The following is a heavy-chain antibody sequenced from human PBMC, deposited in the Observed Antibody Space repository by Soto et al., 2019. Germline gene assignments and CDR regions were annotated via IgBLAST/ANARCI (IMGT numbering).Heavy chain of an antibody. CDR2: IKSDGSNI. CDR3: ARGGFSGSGSFIQGDY. J-gene: IGHJ4*02. D-gene: IGHD3-10*01. V-gene: IGHV3-74*01. Sequence: EVQLVESGGGLVQPGGSLSLSCAASGFTFSSYWMHWVRQAPGKGLVWVSRIKSDGSNINYADSVKGRFTISRDNAKNTLYLQMTSLRAEDTAIYYCARGGFSGSGSFIQGDYWGQGTRVTVSS. CDR1: GFTFSSYW.